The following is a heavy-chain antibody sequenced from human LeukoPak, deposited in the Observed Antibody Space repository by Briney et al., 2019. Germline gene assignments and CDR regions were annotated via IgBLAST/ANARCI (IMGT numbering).Heavy chain of an antibody. J-gene: IGHJ4*02. CDR3: ARAYYYDSSGYDY. CDR2: IYYSGST. V-gene: IGHV4-30-4*01. Sequence: SETLSLTCTVSGGSIRSSYYYWSWIRQPPGKGLEWIGYIYYSGSTYYNPSLKSRVTISVDTSKNQFSLKLSSVTAADTAVYYCARAYYYDSSGYDYWGQGTLVTVSS. CDR1: GGSIRSSYYY. D-gene: IGHD3-22*01.